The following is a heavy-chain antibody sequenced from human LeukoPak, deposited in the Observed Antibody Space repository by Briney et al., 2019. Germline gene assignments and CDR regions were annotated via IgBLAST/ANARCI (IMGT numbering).Heavy chain of an antibody. CDR1: GFTVSSNY. CDR2: ISGSGGST. V-gene: IGHV3-53*01. J-gene: IGHJ6*02. CDR3: ARDFHYYDSSGYYYYYGMDV. D-gene: IGHD3-22*01. Sequence: GGSLRLSCAASGFTVSSNYMSWVRQAPGKGLEWVSAISGSGGSTYYADSVKGRFTISRDNSKNTLYLQMNSLRAEDTAVYYCARDFHYYDSSGYYYYYGMDVWGQGTTVTVSS.